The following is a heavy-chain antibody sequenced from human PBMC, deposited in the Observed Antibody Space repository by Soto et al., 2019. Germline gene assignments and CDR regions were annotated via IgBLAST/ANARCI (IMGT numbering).Heavy chain of an antibody. D-gene: IGHD3-3*01. V-gene: IGHV4-61*01. Sequence: SETLSLTCTVSGGSFKSGSYSWSWIRQPPGKGLEWIGYVYHTGRTSYNPSLKSRVSISMDTSKNQFSLNLDSVTAADTAVYFCARDFAYFDSWSQGTLVTVPQ. CDR3: ARDFAYFDS. CDR2: VYHTGRT. CDR1: GGSFKSGSYS. J-gene: IGHJ4*02.